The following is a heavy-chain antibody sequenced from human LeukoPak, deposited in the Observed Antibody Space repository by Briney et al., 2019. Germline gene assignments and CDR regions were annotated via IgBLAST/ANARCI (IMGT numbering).Heavy chain of an antibody. CDR1: GLTFTSYS. D-gene: IGHD2/OR15-2a*01. Sequence: GGSLRLSCAASGLTFTSYSMSWVRQAPGKGLEWVSAIIGSGITTYYADSVKGRFTISRDNSKNTLYLQLNSLRAEDTAVYYCARDLSPGHYWGQGTLVTVSS. V-gene: IGHV3-23*01. CDR3: ARDLSPGHY. CDR2: IIGSGITT. J-gene: IGHJ4*02.